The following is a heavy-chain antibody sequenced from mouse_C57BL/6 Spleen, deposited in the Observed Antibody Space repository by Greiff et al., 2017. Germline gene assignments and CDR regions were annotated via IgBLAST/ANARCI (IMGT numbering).Heavy chain of an antibody. V-gene: IGHV1-52*01. CDR2: IDPSDSET. Sequence: QVQLQQPGAELVRPGSSVKLSCKASGYTFTSYWMHWVKQRPIQGLEWIGNIDPSDSETHYNQKFKDKATLTVDKSSSTAYMQLSSLTSEDSAVYYCARPDYYGRDYAMDYWGQGTSVTVSS. J-gene: IGHJ4*01. D-gene: IGHD1-1*01. CDR1: GYTFTSYW. CDR3: ARPDYYGRDYAMDY.